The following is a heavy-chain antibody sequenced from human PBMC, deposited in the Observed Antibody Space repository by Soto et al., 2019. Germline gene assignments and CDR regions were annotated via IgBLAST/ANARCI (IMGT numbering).Heavy chain of an antibody. V-gene: IGHV2-5*02. CDR1: GFSLSTSGVG. CDR3: ALQGAYYYGSGSYS. D-gene: IGHD3-10*01. Sequence: SGPTLVNPTQTLTLTCTFSGFSLSTSGVGVGWIRQPPGKALEWLALIYWDDDKRYSPSLRSRLTISKDTSKNQVVLTMTNMDPVDTATYYCALQGAYYYGSGSYSWGQGTLVTVSS. J-gene: IGHJ5*02. CDR2: IYWDDDK.